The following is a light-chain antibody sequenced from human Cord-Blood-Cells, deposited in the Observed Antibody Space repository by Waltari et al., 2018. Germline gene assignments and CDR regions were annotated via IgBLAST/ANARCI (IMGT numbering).Light chain of an antibody. J-gene: IGLJ2*01. Sequence: QSALTQPPSASGSPGQSVTIPCTGTRSDVGGYNYVSCYQPHPGKAPKLMIYEVSKRPSGVPDRFSGSKSGNTASLTVSGLQAEDEADYYCSSYAGSNNLVFGGGTKLTVL. CDR3: SSYAGSNNLV. V-gene: IGLV2-8*01. CDR1: RSDVGGYNY. CDR2: EVS.